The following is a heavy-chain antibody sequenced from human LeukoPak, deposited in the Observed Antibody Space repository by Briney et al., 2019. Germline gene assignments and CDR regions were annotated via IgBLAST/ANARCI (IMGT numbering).Heavy chain of an antibody. CDR2: ISSSSSYI. V-gene: IGHV3-21*04. CDR3: ARGREVTQGLADY. CDR1: GFTFSSYT. D-gene: IGHD2-21*02. Sequence: PGGSLRLSCAASGFTFSSYTMNWVRQVPGKGLEWVSSISSSSSYIYYADSVKGRFTISRDNAKNSLYLQMNSLRAEDTAVYYCARGREVTQGLADYWGQGTLVTVSS. J-gene: IGHJ4*02.